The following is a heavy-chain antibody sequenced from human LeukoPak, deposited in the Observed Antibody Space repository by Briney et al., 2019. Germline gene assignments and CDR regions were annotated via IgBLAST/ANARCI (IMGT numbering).Heavy chain of an antibody. D-gene: IGHD3-22*01. CDR2: IYYSGNT. CDR1: GDSISTSNSY. CDR3: ARDQYYYDSSGHGRFDP. J-gene: IGHJ5*02. V-gene: IGHV4-39*07. Sequence: SETLSLTCTVSGDSISTSNSYWGWIRQPPGKGLEWIGSIYYSGNTYYNASLKSRVTISVDTSKNQFSLKLSSVTAADTAVYYCARDQYYYDSSGHGRFDPWGQGTLVTVSS.